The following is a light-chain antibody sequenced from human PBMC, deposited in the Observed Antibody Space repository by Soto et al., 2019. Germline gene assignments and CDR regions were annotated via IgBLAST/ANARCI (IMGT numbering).Light chain of an antibody. CDR3: CSYAGSLVV. J-gene: IGLJ2*01. Sequence: QSVLTQPRSVSGSPGQSVTISCTGTSSDVGGYNYVSWYQQHPGKAPKLMIYDVSKRPSGVPDRFSGSKSGNTASLTISGLQAEDEADYYCCSYAGSLVVFGGGIKLTVL. CDR1: SSDVGGYNY. V-gene: IGLV2-11*01. CDR2: DVS.